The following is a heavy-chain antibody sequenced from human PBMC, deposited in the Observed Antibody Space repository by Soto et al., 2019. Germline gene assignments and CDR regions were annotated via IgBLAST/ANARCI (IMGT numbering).Heavy chain of an antibody. CDR1: GVTFKDYG. V-gene: IGHV3-30*18. CDR2: ISYDGSNK. CDR3: AKDRGSSSWYRVDV. Sequence: GGSLRLSCGAPGVTFKDYGMHWVRQAPGKGLEWVAVISYDGSNKYYADSVKGRFTISRDRSKNTLYLQMNSLRAEDTAVYYCAKDRGSSSWYRVDVWGQGTTVTVSS. D-gene: IGHD6-13*01. J-gene: IGHJ6*02.